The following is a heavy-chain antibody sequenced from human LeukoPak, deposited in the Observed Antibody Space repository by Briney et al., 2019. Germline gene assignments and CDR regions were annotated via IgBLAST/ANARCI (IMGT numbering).Heavy chain of an antibody. CDR2: ISSSGSTI. CDR3: ARDLVVVSPLYYYYHGMDV. J-gene: IGHJ6*02. V-gene: IGHV3-11*01. CDR1: GFTFSDYY. D-gene: IGHD2-21*01. Sequence: SGGSLRLSCAASGFTFSDYYMSWIRQAPGKGPEWVSYISSSGSTIYYADSVKGRFTISRDNAKNSLYLQMNSLRAEDTAVYYCARDLVVVSPLYYYYHGMDVWGQGTTVTVSS.